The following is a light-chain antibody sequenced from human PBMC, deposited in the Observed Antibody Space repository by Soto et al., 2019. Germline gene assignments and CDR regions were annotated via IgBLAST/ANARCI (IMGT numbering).Light chain of an antibody. J-gene: IGKJ1*01. CDR3: QHYNSYSEA. Sequence: DIQMTPSPSTLTGTVEDRVTITCRASQTNSSWLAWYQQKPGKAPKLLIYKASTLKSGVTSRFSGSGSGTEFTLTISSLQPDDFETYYCQHYNSYSEAFGQGTKVDIK. CDR2: KAS. V-gene: IGKV1-5*03. CDR1: QTNSSW.